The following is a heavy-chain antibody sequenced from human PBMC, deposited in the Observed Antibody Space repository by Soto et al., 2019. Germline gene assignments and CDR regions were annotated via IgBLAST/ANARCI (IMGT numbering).Heavy chain of an antibody. Sequence: SETLSLTCTVSGGSISSYYWSWIRQPPGKGLEWIGYIYYSGSTNYNPSLKSRVTISVDTSKYQFSLKLSSVTAADTAVYYCARENFPSGYCSGGSCYDWFDPWGQGTLVTVSS. CDR1: GGSISSYY. D-gene: IGHD2-15*01. CDR2: IYYSGST. V-gene: IGHV4-59*01. CDR3: ARENFPSGYCSGGSCYDWFDP. J-gene: IGHJ5*02.